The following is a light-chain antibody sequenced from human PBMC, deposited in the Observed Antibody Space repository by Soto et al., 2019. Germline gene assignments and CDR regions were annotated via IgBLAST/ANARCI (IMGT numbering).Light chain of an antibody. Sequence: DIVMSQSPDSLAVSPGERATISCKSTNSRFYSSNNKNFLAWYKQKPGQPPRLLIYWASTRESGVPDRFSGSVSGTDFNLTISSLHAEDVAVYYCHQYHITPYTFGQGTKLEIK. CDR2: WAS. CDR1: NSRFYSSNNKNF. V-gene: IGKV4-1*01. CDR3: HQYHITPYT. J-gene: IGKJ2*01.